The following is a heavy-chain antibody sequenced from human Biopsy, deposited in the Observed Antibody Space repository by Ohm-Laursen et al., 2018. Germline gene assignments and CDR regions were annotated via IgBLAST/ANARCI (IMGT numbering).Heavy chain of an antibody. J-gene: IGHJ5*02. V-gene: IGHV3-21*06. CDR3: ARGRSHLLPDHDWFDP. D-gene: IGHD1-14*01. CDR1: GFIFSTYT. CDR2: ISRSTSHI. Sequence: GSLRLSCAASGFIFSTYTINWVRQAPGKGLEWVSSISRSTSHILYAETLKGRFTSSRDNAKNSVYLQMNGLRVEDTAVYYCARGRSHLLPDHDWFDPWGQGTLVTVSS.